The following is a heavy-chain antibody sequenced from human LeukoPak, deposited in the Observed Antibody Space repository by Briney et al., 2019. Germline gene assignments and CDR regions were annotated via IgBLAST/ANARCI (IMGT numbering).Heavy chain of an antibody. D-gene: IGHD3-3*01. J-gene: IGHJ4*02. V-gene: IGHV4-39*07. Sequence: PSETLSLTCTVSGGSISSSSYYWGWIRQPPGKGLEWIGSIYYSGSTYYNPSLKSRVTISVDTSKNQFSLKLSSVTAADTAVYYCARAYRYYDFWSGYPFDYWSQGTLVTVS. CDR2: IYYSGST. CDR3: ARAYRYYDFWSGYPFDY. CDR1: GGSISSSSYY.